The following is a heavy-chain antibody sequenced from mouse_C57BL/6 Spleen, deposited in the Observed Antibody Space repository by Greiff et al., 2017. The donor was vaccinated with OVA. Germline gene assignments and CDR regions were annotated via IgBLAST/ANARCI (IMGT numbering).Heavy chain of an antibody. J-gene: IGHJ4*01. CDR2: IWSGGST. V-gene: IGHV2-2*01. CDR3: AGIYYDYDRRVAMDY. D-gene: IGHD2-4*01. CDR1: GFSLTSYG. Sequence: QVQLQQSGPGLVQPSQSLSITCTVSGFSLTSYGVHWVRQSPGKGLEWLGVIWSGGSTDYNAAFISRLSISKDNSKSQVFFKMNSLQADDTAIYYCAGIYYDYDRRVAMDYWGQGTSVTVSS.